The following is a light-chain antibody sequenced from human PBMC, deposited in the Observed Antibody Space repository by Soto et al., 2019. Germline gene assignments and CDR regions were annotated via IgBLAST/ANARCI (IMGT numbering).Light chain of an antibody. CDR1: QGISSY. CDR2: TAS. J-gene: IGKJ4*01. V-gene: IGKV1-9*01. Sequence: DIQLTQSPSFLSASVGDRVTITCRASQGISSYLAWYQQKPGKAPNLLIHTASTLQTGVPSRFSGSGSGTDFTLTITSLQPEDFATYYCLQVNSFPLSFGGGTKVDIK. CDR3: LQVNSFPLS.